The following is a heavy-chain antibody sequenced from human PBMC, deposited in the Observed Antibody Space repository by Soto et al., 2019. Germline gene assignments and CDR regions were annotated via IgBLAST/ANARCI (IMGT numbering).Heavy chain of an antibody. CDR3: ASASWRGYYYFHSPFDY. V-gene: IGHV4-34*01. CDR1: GGSFSGYY. CDR2: INHSGST. J-gene: IGHJ4*02. Sequence: PSETLSLTCAVYGGSFSGYYWSWIRQPPGKGLEWIGEINHSGSTNYNPSLKSRVTISVDTSKNQFSLKLSSVTAADTAVYYCASASWRGYYYFHSPFDYWGQGTLVTVSS. D-gene: IGHD3-22*01.